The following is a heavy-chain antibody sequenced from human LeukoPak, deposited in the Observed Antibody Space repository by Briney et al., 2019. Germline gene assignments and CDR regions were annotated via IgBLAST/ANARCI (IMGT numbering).Heavy chain of an antibody. CDR3: ARGYSYGRYYFDY. J-gene: IGHJ4*02. V-gene: IGHV1-3*02. Sequence: ASAKVSCKASGYTFTSYAMHWVRQAPGQRLEWMGWSNAGNGNTKYSQEFQGRVTITRDTSASTAYMELSSLRSEDMAVYYCARGYSYGRYYFDYWGQGTLVTVSS. D-gene: IGHD5-18*01. CDR2: SNAGNGNT. CDR1: GYTFTSYA.